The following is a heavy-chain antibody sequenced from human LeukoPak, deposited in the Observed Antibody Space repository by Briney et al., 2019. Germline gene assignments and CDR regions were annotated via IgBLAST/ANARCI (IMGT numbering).Heavy chain of an antibody. CDR2: LDYSGST. Sequence: SETLSLTCTVSGGSIRSYYWSWIRQPPGKGLEWIGYLDYSGSTHYNPSLRGRVTISVDTPKNQFSLKLSSVTAADTAVYYCARYDFWSGLRSWGQGTLVTVSS. CDR3: ARYDFWSGLRS. CDR1: GGSIRSYY. J-gene: IGHJ4*02. V-gene: IGHV4-59*01. D-gene: IGHD3-3*01.